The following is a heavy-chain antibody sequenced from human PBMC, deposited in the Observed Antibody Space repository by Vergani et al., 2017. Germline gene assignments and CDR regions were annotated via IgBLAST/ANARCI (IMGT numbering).Heavy chain of an antibody. CDR3: AADSGMATITGWYFDL. D-gene: IGHD5-24*01. CDR1: GFTFTSSA. J-gene: IGHJ2*01. Sequence: QMQLVQSGPEVKKPGTSVKVSCKASGFTFTSSAMQWVRQARGQRLEWIGWSVVGSGNTNYAQKFQERVTITRDMSTSTAYMELSSLRSEDTAVYYCAADSGMATITGWYFDLWGRGTLVTVSS. CDR2: SVVGSGNT. V-gene: IGHV1-58*02.